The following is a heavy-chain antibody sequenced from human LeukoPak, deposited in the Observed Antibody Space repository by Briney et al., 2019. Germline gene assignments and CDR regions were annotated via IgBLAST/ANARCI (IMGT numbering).Heavy chain of an antibody. Sequence: PGGSLRLSCAASGFSVSNNYMSWVRQAPGKGLEWVSVLFSGGNSYYADSVKGRFTISRDNSKNTLYLQMNSLRAEDTAVYYCAKEWGYGGGYWGQGTLVTVSS. CDR1: GFSVSNNY. J-gene: IGHJ4*02. D-gene: IGHD4-23*01. V-gene: IGHV3-53*01. CDR2: LFSGGNS. CDR3: AKEWGYGGGY.